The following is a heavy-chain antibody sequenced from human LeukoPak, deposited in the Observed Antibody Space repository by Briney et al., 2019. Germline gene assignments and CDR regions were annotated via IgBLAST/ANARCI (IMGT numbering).Heavy chain of an antibody. D-gene: IGHD2-2*02. V-gene: IGHV1-2*02. CDR1: GYTFTGYY. CDR2: INPNSGGT. Sequence: ASVKVSCKASGYTFTGYYMHWVRQAPGQGLEWMGWINPNSGGTNYAQKFRGRVTMTRDTSISTAYMELSRLRSDDTAVYYCARVPAAIHNWFDPWGQGTLVTVSS. CDR3: ARVPAAIHNWFDP. J-gene: IGHJ5*02.